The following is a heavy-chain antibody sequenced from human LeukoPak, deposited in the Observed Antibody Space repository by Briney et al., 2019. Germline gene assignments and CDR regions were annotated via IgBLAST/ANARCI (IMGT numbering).Heavy chain of an antibody. D-gene: IGHD3-10*01. CDR2: IYSGDSDT. V-gene: IGHV5-51*01. CDR3: ARPHYYASGSPYNLDY. J-gene: IGHJ4*02. Sequence: GESLKIFCKGFGYSFTSYWIGWVRQMPGKGLEWMGIIYSGDSDTRYNPSFKGQVTISADRSISTAYLQWSNLKASDTAMYYCARPHYYASGSPYNLDYWGQGTLVTVSS. CDR1: GYSFTSYW.